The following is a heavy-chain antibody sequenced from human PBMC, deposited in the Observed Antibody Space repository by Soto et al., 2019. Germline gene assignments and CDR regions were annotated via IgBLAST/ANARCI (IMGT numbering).Heavy chain of an antibody. Sequence: GGSLRLSCAASGFTFSSYGMHWVRQAPGKGLEWVAVISYDGSNKYYADSVKGRFTISRDNSKNTLYLQMNSLRAEDTAVHYCARAYYYDTHNRPLYGMDVWGQGTTVTVSS. CDR2: ISYDGSNK. CDR1: GFTFSSYG. J-gene: IGHJ6*02. CDR3: ARAYYYDTHNRPLYGMDV. V-gene: IGHV3-30*03. D-gene: IGHD3-22*01.